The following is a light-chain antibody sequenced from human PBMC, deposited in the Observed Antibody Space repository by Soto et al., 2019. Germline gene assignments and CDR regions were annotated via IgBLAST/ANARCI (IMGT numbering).Light chain of an antibody. CDR1: SSDVGGYNY. CDR3: SSYGGSNTVV. CDR2: EVS. Sequence: QSVLTQPPSASGSPGQSVTISCTGSSSDVGGYNYVSWYQQHPGKAPELMIYEVSNPPSGVPDRLSGSTSGNTASLTVSGLQAEDEADYDCSSYGGSNTVVFGGGTMVAVL. J-gene: IGLJ2*01. V-gene: IGLV2-8*01.